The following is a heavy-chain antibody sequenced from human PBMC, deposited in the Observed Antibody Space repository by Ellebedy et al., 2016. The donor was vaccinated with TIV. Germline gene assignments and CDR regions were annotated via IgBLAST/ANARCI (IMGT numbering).Heavy chain of an antibody. J-gene: IGHJ6*02. CDR3: ARVAVTTRPGYALDV. Sequence: AASVKVSCKASGYTFSDYYIHWARQAPGQGLELMGWIKPNSGGTYYEQKFQGRVTMTRDTSISTAYMELSRLRSDDTAVYYCARVAVTTRPGYALDVWGQGTTVTVSS. D-gene: IGHD6-6*01. CDR2: IKPNSGGT. CDR1: GYTFSDYY. V-gene: IGHV1-2*02.